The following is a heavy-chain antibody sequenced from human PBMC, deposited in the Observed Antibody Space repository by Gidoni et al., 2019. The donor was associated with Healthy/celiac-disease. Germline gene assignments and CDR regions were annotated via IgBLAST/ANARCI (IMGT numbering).Heavy chain of an antibody. CDR1: GGSLSSSSYY. Sequence: QLQLQESGPGLVKPSETLSLTCTVSGGSLSSSSYYWGWIRQPPGKGLEWIGSIHYSGSTYYNPSLKSRVTISVDTSKNQFSLKLSSVTAADTAVYYCARHGALWFRELSPYYFDYWGQGTLVTVSS. CDR3: ARHGALWFRELSPYYFDY. D-gene: IGHD3-10*01. V-gene: IGHV4-39*01. J-gene: IGHJ4*02. CDR2: IHYSGST.